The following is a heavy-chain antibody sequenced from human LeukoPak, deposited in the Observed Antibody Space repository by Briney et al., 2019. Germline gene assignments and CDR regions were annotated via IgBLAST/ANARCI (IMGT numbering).Heavy chain of an antibody. CDR2: INTDGSST. CDR3: ARGKDGYNLYY. V-gene: IGHV3-74*01. CDR1: GFTFSSYW. J-gene: IGHJ4*02. Sequence: PGGSLRLSCAASGFTFSSYWMHWVRQAPGKGLVWVSRINTDGSSTSYADSVKGRFTISRDNAKNRLYVQMNSLRAEDTAVYYCARGKDGYNLYYWGQGTLVTVSS. D-gene: IGHD5-24*01.